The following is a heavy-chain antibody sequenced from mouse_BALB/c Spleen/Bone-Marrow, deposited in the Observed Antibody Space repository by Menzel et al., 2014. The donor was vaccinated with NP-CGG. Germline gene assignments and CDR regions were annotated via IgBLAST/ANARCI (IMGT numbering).Heavy chain of an antibody. V-gene: IGHV1S126*01. CDR1: GYTFTSYW. CDR2: IYPSDSYT. CDR3: TRQYGNYYAMDY. J-gene: IGHJ4*01. Sequence: VQLQQSGAELVRPGASVKVSCKASGYTFTSYWINWVKQRPGQGLEWIGNIYPSDSYTNYNQNFKDKATLTVDKSSSTAYMQLSSPTSEDSAVYYCTRQYGNYYAMDYWRQGTSVTVSS. D-gene: IGHD2-10*02.